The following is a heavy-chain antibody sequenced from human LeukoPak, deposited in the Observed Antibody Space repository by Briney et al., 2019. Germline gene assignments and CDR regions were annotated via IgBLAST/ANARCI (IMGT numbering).Heavy chain of an antibody. D-gene: IGHD3-3*01. CDR1: GFTFSSYA. Sequence: PGGSLRLSCAASGFTFSSYAMSCVRQAPGKGLEWGSAISGSGGSTYYADSVKGRFTVARDNSKNTLNLQMNSVRAEDTDLYYCAKDYLAGEWFYFDGWGQGTLVTVSS. CDR3: AKDYLAGEWFYFDG. CDR2: ISGSGGST. J-gene: IGHJ4*02. V-gene: IGHV3-23*01.